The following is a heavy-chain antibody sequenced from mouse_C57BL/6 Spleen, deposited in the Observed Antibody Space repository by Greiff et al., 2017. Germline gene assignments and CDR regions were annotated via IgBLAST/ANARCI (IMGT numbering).Heavy chain of an antibody. D-gene: IGHD1-2*01. CDR2: IYPSDSET. CDR3: ARFRVKIRQEGYYFDC. J-gene: IGHJ2*01. Sequence: QVQLQQPGAELVRPGSSVKLSCKASGYTFTSYWMDWVQQRPGQGLEWIGNIYPSDSETHYNQKFKDKATLTVDKSSGTAYMQLSSLTSEDSAVYYCARFRVKIRQEGYYFDCWGQGTTLTVSS. V-gene: IGHV1-61*01. CDR1: GYTFTSYW.